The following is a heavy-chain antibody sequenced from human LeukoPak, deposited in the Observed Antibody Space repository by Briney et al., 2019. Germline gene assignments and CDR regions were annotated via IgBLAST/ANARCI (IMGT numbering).Heavy chain of an antibody. CDR3: ARTSITILHGLDV. V-gene: IGHV1-46*01. Sequence: GASVKVSCKASGYTFTGYYIHWVRQAPGQGLEWMGIINPSGGSTSSAQKFQGRVTMTRDTSTSTVFMELSSLRSEDTAVYYCARTSITILHGLDVWGQGTTVTVSS. D-gene: IGHD3-3*01. J-gene: IGHJ6*02. CDR1: GYTFTGYY. CDR2: INPSGGST.